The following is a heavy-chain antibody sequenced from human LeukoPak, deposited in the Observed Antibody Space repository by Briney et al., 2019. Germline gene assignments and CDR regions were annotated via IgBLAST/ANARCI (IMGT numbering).Heavy chain of an antibody. V-gene: IGHV4-59*01. J-gene: IGHJ6*03. CDR2: IYYSGST. CDR1: GGSISSYY. Sequence: SETLSLTCTVSGGSISSYYWSWIRQPPGKGLEWIGYIYYSGSTNYNPSLKSRVTISVDTSKNQFSLKLSSATAADTAVYYCARGRRDGYNRDYYYYMDVWGKGTTVTVSS. D-gene: IGHD5-24*01. CDR3: ARGRRDGYNRDYYYYMDV.